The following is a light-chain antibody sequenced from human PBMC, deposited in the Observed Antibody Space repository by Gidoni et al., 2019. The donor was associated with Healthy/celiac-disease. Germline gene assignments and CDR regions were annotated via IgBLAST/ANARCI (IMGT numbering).Light chain of an antibody. Sequence: QSALTQPASVSGSPGQSLTISCTGTSSDVGSYNLVSWYQQHPGKAPKLMVYEGSKRPSGVSNRFAGYKSGNTASLTIAGLQAEDEADYYCCSYAGSSPYVFGTGTKVTVL. V-gene: IGLV2-23*01. J-gene: IGLJ1*01. CDR1: SSDVGSYNL. CDR2: EGS. CDR3: CSYAGSSPYV.